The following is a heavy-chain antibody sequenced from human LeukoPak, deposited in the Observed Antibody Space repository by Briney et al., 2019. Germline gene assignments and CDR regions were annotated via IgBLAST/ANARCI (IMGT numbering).Heavy chain of an antibody. CDR2: INPSGGSA. V-gene: IGHV1-46*01. CDR3: AGVSTFEPFAY. D-gene: IGHD3-3*02. J-gene: IGHJ4*02. CDR1: GYTFTSYG. Sequence: ASVKVSCKTSGYTFTSYGVSWVRQAPGQGLEWMAIINPSGGSASYTSNPTDDSTLYARKFQGRVTVTRDASTSTVYMELRSLGSEDTAVYFCAGVSTFEPFAYWGQGTLVTVSS.